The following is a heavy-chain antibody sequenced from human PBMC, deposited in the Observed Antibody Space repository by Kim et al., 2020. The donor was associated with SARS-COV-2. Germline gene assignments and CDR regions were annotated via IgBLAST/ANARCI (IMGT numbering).Heavy chain of an antibody. CDR3: TNLYGDHDYYCMDV. V-gene: IGHV3-15*01. J-gene: IGHJ6*02. D-gene: IGHD4-17*01. Sequence: AAPVKGRFTISRDDSKNTLYLQMNSLKTEDTAVYYCTNLYGDHDYYCMDVWGQGTTVTVSS.